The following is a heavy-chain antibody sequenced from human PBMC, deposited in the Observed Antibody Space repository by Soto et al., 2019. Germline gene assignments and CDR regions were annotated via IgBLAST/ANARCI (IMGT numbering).Heavy chain of an antibody. Sequence: ASVKVSCKASGYTFTSYGISWVRQAPGQGLEWMGWISAYNGNTNYAQKLQGRVTMTTDTSTSTAYMELRSLRSDDTAVYYCERAKYYYGSGNYYYMDVWGKGTTVTVSS. D-gene: IGHD3-10*01. CDR3: ERAKYYYGSGNYYYMDV. J-gene: IGHJ6*03. V-gene: IGHV1-18*01. CDR1: GYTFTSYG. CDR2: ISAYNGNT.